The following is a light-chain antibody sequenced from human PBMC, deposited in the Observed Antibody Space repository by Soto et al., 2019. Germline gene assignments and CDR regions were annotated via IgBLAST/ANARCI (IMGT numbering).Light chain of an antibody. CDR3: QQYGTSPFT. CDR2: GAS. J-gene: IGKJ3*01. CDR1: QSVAYTY. V-gene: IGKV3-20*01. Sequence: EIVLTQSPATLSLSPGERATLSCRASQSVAYTYLAWFQQKPGQAPRLVSYGASNRATGIPDRFSGSGSGTEFTLTISRLEPEDFAVYYCQQYGTSPFTFGPGTKVDIK.